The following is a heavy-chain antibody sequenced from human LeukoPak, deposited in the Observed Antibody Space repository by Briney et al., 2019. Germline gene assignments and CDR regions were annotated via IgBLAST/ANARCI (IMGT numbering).Heavy chain of an antibody. V-gene: IGHV3-30*02. Sequence: GGSLRLSCVASGFAFSSNGMHWVRQAPGKGLEWVAFIRYGGNDERYADSVKGRFTISRDNSQNTLYLQMNSLRAEDTAVYYCAKDRSESYFYFDFWGQGTLVTVSS. CDR1: GFAFSSNG. D-gene: IGHD1-26*01. CDR2: IRYGGNDE. J-gene: IGHJ4*02. CDR3: AKDRSESYFYFDF.